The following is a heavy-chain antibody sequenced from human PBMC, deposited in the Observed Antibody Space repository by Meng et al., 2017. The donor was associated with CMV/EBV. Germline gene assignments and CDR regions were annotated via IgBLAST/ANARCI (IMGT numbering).Heavy chain of an antibody. J-gene: IGHJ4*02. CDR3: ARFYYDSSGPLFDY. V-gene: IGHV3-20*03. CDR2: INWNGGST. Sequence: ASGFTFDDDGMGWVRQAPGKGLEWVSGINWNGGSTGYADSVKGRFTISRDNAKNSLYLQTNRLRAEDTALYYCARFYYDSSGPLFDYWGQGTLVTVSS. CDR1: GFTFDDDG. D-gene: IGHD3-22*01.